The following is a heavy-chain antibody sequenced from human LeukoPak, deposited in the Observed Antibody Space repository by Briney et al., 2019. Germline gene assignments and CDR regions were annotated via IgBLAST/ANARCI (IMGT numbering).Heavy chain of an antibody. V-gene: IGHV3-30-3*01. CDR3: ARKTGDC. D-gene: IGHD1-14*01. CDR2: ISYDGSNK. Sequence: GGSLRLSCVASGSTLSSYAMNWVRQAPGKGLEWVAVISYDGSNKYYADSVKGRFTISRDNSKNTLYLQMNSLRAEDTAVYYCARKTGDCWGQGTLVIVSS. CDR1: GSTLSSYA. J-gene: IGHJ4*02.